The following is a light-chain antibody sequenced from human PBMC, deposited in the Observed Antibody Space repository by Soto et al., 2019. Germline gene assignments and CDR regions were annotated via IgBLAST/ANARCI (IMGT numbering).Light chain of an antibody. V-gene: IGLV2-11*01. Sequence: QSALTQPRSVSGSPGQSVTISCTGTSSDLGGYNYVSWYQQHPGKAPKLMIYDVSERPSGVPDRFSGSKSGNTASLTISGLQAEDEADYYCYSYAGGFYVFVTGTKLTVL. CDR1: SSDLGGYNY. CDR2: DVS. CDR3: YSYAGGFYV. J-gene: IGLJ1*01.